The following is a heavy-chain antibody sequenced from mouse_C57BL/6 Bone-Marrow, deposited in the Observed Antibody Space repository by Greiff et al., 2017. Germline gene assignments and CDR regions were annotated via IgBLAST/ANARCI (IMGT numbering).Heavy chain of an antibody. J-gene: IGHJ2*01. D-gene: IGHD1-1*01. Sequence: QVQLKQPGTELVKPGASVKLSCKASGYTFTSYWMHWVKQRPGQGLEWIGNINSSNGGTNYNEKFKSKATLTVDKSSSTAYMQLSSLTSEDSAVYYCARSPITTVVYFDYWGQGTTLTVSS. CDR3: ARSPITTVVYFDY. CDR2: INSSNGGT. V-gene: IGHV1-53*01. CDR1: GYTFTSYW.